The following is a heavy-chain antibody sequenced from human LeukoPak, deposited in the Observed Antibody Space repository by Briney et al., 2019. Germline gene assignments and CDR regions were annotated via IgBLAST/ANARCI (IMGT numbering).Heavy chain of an antibody. V-gene: IGHV3-48*01. CDR1: GFTFSSYS. Sequence: GGSLRLSCAASGFTFSSYSLNWVRQAPGKGLEWVSYISSSSSTIYYADSVKGRFTISRDNAKNSLYLQMNSLRAEDTAVYYCAREEIAAASDYWGQGTLVTVSS. D-gene: IGHD6-13*01. J-gene: IGHJ4*02. CDR3: AREEIAAASDY. CDR2: ISSSSSTI.